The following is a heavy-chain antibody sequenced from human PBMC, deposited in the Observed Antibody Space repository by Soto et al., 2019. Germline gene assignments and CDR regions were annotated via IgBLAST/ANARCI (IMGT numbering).Heavy chain of an antibody. D-gene: IGHD6-13*01. V-gene: IGHV3-33*01. CDR2: IGFVGKNE. CDR3: ARESGYSSTWPAD. J-gene: IGHJ4*02. Sequence: QVQLVESGGGVVQPGRSLRLSCDVSGFSLGSYGMHWVRQAPGKGLAGVAVIGFVGKNETYGASVKGRFTVSRDNTRNTLYLQMNSLRVEDTAVYVCARESGYSSTWPADWGQGTLVTVSS. CDR1: GFSLGSYG.